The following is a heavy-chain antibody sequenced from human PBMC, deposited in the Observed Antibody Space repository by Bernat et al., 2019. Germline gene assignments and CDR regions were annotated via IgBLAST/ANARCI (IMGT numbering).Heavy chain of an antibody. Sequence: EVQLVESGGGLVQPGGSLKLSCAASGFTFSGSAMHWVRQASGKGLEWVGRIRSKANSYGKAYAASVKGRFTISRDDSKNTAYLQMNSLKTEDTAVYYCTRFPYDIEGAFDIWGQGTMVTDSS. CDR3: TRFPYDIEGAFDI. D-gene: IGHD3-9*01. V-gene: IGHV3-73*02. CDR2: IRSKANSYGK. J-gene: IGHJ3*02. CDR1: GFTFSGSA.